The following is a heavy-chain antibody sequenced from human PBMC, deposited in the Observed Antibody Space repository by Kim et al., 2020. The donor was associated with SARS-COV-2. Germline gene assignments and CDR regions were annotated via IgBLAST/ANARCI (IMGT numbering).Heavy chain of an antibody. CDR1: GYTFTSYY. V-gene: IGHV1-46*01. J-gene: IGHJ4*02. Sequence: ASVKVSCKASGYTFTSYYMHWVRQAPGQGLEWMGIINPSGGSTSYAQKFQGRVTMTRDTSTRTVYIELSSLRSADTAVYYCAGRPIAAAVTAVDYWGQGTLDTVSS. D-gene: IGHD6-13*01. CDR3: AGRPIAAAVTAVDY. CDR2: INPSGGST.